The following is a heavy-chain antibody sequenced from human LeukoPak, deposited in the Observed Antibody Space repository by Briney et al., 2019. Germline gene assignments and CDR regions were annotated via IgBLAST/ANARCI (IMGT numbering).Heavy chain of an antibody. Sequence: PGGSLRLSCAASGFTFSSYEMNWVRQAPGKGLEWVSYISSSGSTIYYADSVKGRFTISRDNAKNSLYLQMDSLRAEDTAVYYCARTVGASDYWGQGTLVTVSS. CDR2: ISSSGSTI. D-gene: IGHD1-26*01. V-gene: IGHV3-48*03. CDR3: ARTVGASDY. CDR1: GFTFSSYE. J-gene: IGHJ4*02.